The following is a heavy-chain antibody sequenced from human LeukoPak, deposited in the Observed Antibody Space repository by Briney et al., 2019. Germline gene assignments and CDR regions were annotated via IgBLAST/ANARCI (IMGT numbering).Heavy chain of an antibody. J-gene: IGHJ6*03. CDR2: IIPILGIA. CDR1: GGTFSSYT. CDR3: AREYSSSSPERDYYYYMDV. Sequence: ASVKVSCKASGGTFSSYTISWVRQAPGQGLEWMGRIIPILGIANYAQKFQGRVTITADKSTSTAYTELSSLRSEDTAVYYCAREYSSSSPERDYYYYMDVWGKGTTVTVSS. V-gene: IGHV1-69*04. D-gene: IGHD6-6*01.